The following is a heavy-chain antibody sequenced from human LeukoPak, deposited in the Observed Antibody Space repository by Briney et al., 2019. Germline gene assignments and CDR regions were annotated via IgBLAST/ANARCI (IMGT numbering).Heavy chain of an antibody. Sequence: ASVKVSCKASGYTLTGYYMHWVRQAPGQGLEWMGWINPNSGGTNYAQKFQGRVTMTRDTSISTAYMELSRLRSDDTAVYYCARGESIVGATIFYYYYGMDAWGQGTTVTVSS. J-gene: IGHJ6*02. D-gene: IGHD1-26*01. CDR3: ARGESIVGATIFYYYYGMDA. CDR2: INPNSGGT. V-gene: IGHV1-2*02. CDR1: GYTLTGYY.